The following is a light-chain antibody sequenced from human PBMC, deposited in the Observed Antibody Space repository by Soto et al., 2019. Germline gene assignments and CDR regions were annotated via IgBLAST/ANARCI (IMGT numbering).Light chain of an antibody. V-gene: IGKV1-5*03. CDR3: QHDFGFSGM. CDR1: QSLNSW. J-gene: IGKJ1*01. Sequence: DIQMTQSPSTLSASVGDRVTITCRASQSLNSWLAWYQQKPGKAPNLLIHKTSSLSNGVPSRLSGSESGTEYTLTISSLRPDDFATYYCQHDFGFSGMFGQGTKVEIK. CDR2: KTS.